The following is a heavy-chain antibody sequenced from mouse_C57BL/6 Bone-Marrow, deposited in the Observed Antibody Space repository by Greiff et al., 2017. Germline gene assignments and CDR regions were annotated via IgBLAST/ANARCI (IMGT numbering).Heavy chain of an antibody. CDR1: GFSLTSYG. J-gene: IGHJ3*01. Sequence: QVQLQQSGPGLVQPSQSLSITCTVSGFSLTSYGVHWVRQSPGKGLEWLGGIWSGGSTDYNAAFISRLSISKDNSKSQVFFKMNSLQADDTAIYYCASSILAYWGQGTLVTVSA. V-gene: IGHV2-2*01. CDR2: IWSGGST. CDR3: ASSILAY.